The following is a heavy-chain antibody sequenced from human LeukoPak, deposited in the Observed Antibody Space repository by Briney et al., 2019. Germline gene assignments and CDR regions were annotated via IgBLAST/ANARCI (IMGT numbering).Heavy chain of an antibody. J-gene: IGHJ4*02. CDR3: TSSGGEQLDLFDY. CDR1: GFTFSGSA. D-gene: IGHD3-16*01. CDR2: IRSKANSYAT. V-gene: IGHV3-73*01. Sequence: GGSLRLSCAASGFTFSGSAMHWVRQASGKGLEWVGRIRSKANSYATAYAASVKGRFTISRDDSKNTAYLQMNSLKTEDTAVYHCTSSGGEQLDLFDYWGQGTLVTVSS.